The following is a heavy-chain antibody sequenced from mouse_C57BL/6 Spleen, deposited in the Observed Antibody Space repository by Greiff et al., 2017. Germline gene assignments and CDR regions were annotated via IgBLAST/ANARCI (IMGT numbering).Heavy chain of an antibody. J-gene: IGHJ4*01. D-gene: IGHD2-5*01. CDR3: ARRGAYYSNYYAMDY. V-gene: IGHV1-80*01. Sequence: VQLQQSGAELVKPGASVKISCKASGYAFSSYWMNWVKQRPGKGLEWIGQIYPGDGDTNYNGKFKGKATFTADTSSNTAYMQLSSLTTEDSAIYYCARRGAYYSNYYAMDYWGQGTSVTVSS. CDR1: GYAFSSYW. CDR2: IYPGDGDT.